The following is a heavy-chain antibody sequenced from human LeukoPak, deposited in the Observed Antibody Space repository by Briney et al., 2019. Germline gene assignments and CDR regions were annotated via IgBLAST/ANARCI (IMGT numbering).Heavy chain of an antibody. D-gene: IGHD2-2*01. CDR1: GYTFTDYY. J-gene: IGHJ5*02. V-gene: IGHV1-69-2*01. CDR2: VDPEDGET. CDR3: ATDRCSSTSCPENWFDP. Sequence: ASVKVSCKVSGYTFTDYYMHWVQQAPGQGLEWMGLVDPEDGETIYAEKFQGRVTITADTSTDTAYTELSSLRSEDTAVYYCATDRCSSTSCPENWFDPWGQGTLVTVSS.